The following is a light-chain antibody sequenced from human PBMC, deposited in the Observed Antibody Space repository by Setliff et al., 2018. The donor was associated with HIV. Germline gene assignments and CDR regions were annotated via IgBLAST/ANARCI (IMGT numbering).Light chain of an antibody. V-gene: IGLV1-40*01. CDR3: QSYDESLSGSYV. CDR1: NSNIGAGYD. Sequence: QSVLTQPPSVSGTPGQRVTISCTGSNSNIGAGYDVHWYQQLPGTAPKLLIYGDTNRPYGVPDRFSGSKSGTSASLGITGLQAEDEADYYCQSYDESLSGSYVFGTGTKVTVL. J-gene: IGLJ1*01. CDR2: GDT.